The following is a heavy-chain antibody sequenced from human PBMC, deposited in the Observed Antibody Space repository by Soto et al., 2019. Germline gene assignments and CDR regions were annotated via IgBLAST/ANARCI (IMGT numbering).Heavy chain of an antibody. Sequence: QGLEWMGIINPSGGSTTHLQKFQGRVTMTRDTSTSTVYMELSSLRSEDTAVYYCARGYYNSSAYSYFAYWGKGTLVTVSS. V-gene: IGHV1-46*01. D-gene: IGHD3-22*01. CDR3: ARGYYNSSAYSYFAY. CDR2: INPSGGST. J-gene: IGHJ4*02.